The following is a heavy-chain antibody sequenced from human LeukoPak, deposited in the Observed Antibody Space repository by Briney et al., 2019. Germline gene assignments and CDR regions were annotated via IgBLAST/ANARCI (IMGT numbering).Heavy chain of an antibody. CDR1: GYTFTSYY. CDR2: INPSGGST. V-gene: IGHV1-46*01. J-gene: IGHJ4*02. D-gene: IGHD3-22*01. Sequence: ASVKVSCKASGYTFTSYYMHWVRQAPGQGLEWMGIINPSGGSTSYAQKFQGRVTMTRDTSTSTAYMELSSLRSEDTAVYCCARDWGGRSSGYYYLLHYWGQGTLVTVSS. CDR3: ARDWGGRSSGYYYLLHY.